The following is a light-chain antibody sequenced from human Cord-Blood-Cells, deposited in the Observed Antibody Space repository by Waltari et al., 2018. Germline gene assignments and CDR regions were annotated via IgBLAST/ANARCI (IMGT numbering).Light chain of an antibody. J-gene: IGKJ3*01. CDR1: QSVSSN. CDR3: QQYNNLPPFT. Sequence: EIVMTQSPATLSVSPGERANISCRASQSVSSNLDCYQQKPGQAPRHLIYGASTRATGIPARFSGSGSGTEFTLTISSLQSEGFAVYYCQQYNNLPPFTFGPGTKVDIK. CDR2: GAS. V-gene: IGKV3-15*01.